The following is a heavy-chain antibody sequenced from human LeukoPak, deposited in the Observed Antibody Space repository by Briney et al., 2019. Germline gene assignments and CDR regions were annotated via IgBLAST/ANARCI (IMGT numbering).Heavy chain of an antibody. J-gene: IGHJ4*02. CDR2: VSYTGST. CDR1: GGSISSSSYY. D-gene: IGHD3-22*01. CDR3: ARLPTHYDTSGYYRGKYFDY. Sequence: SETLSLTCTVSGGSISSSSYYWGWIRQPPGKGLEWIASVSYTGSTYYNPSLKSRVTISEDTSKNHFSLRLSSVTAADTAVYYCARLPTHYDTSGYYRGKYFDYWGQGTLVTVSS. V-gene: IGHV4-39*02.